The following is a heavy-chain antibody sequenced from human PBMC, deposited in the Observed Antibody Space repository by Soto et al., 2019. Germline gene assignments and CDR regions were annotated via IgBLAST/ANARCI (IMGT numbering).Heavy chain of an antibody. CDR1: GFSLRTSGVG. J-gene: IGHJ4*02. CDR3: APKAEYHTSGHYQN. Sequence: QITLKESGPALVKPTQTLTLTCSFSGFSLRTSGVGVGWIRQSPGKALEWLALIYWDDGKYYSPSLTTRLAITMDSSKNQVVLTVTNMDPVDTATYYCAPKAEYHTSGHYQNWGQGTQVTVS. V-gene: IGHV2-5*02. D-gene: IGHD2-15*01. CDR2: IYWDDGK.